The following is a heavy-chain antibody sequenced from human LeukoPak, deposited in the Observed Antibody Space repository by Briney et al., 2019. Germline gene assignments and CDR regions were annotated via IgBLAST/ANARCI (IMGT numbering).Heavy chain of an antibody. V-gene: IGHV1-24*01. D-gene: IGHD5-18*01. CDR1: GYTLTELS. Sequence: ASVKVSCKVSGYTLTELSMHWVRQAPGKGLEWMGGFDPEDGETIYAQKFQGRVTMTEDTSTDTAYMELSSLRTEDTALYYCAKDIEARGYSYGYNYWGQGTLVTVSS. J-gene: IGHJ4*02. CDR2: FDPEDGET. CDR3: AKDIEARGYSYGYNY.